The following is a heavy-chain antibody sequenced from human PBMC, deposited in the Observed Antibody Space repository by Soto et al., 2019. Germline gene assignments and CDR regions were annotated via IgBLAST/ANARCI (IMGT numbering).Heavy chain of an antibody. V-gene: IGHV3-23*01. CDR3: AKDSRGSRGYYYTAWFDP. Sequence: GSLRLSCAASGFTFSSSAMSWVRQAPGKGLEWDSAISGGGGSTYYADSVKGRFTISRDNSKNTLYLQMISLRVEDTAVYYCAKDSRGSRGYYYTAWFDP. CDR2: ISGGGGST. D-gene: IGHD3-22*01. CDR1: GFTFSSSA. J-gene: IGHJ5*02.